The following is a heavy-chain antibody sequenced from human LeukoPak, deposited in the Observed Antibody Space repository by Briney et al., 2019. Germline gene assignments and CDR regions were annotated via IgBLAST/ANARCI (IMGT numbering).Heavy chain of an antibody. J-gene: IGHJ5*02. CDR3: ARLGSTGAPYGGNLGYLA. CDR2: IYQSGST. CDR1: GGSLSSNNL. D-gene: IGHD4/OR15-4a*01. V-gene: IGHV4-4*02. Sequence: PSGTLSLSCAVSGGSLSSNNLWSWVRQPPGEGLEWIGQIYQSGSTNYNPSLKSRVTMSLDKSKNQFFLSLSSVTAADTAVYYCARLGSTGAPYGGNLGYLAWGPGILVTVFS.